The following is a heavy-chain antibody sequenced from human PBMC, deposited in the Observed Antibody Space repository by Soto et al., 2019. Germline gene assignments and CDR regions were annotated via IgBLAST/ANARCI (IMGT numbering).Heavy chain of an antibody. J-gene: IGHJ4*02. CDR2: ISGGGSNT. CDR3: AKDQNRAHDY. Sequence: EVQLLESGGGLVQPGGSLRLSCAASGFTFSSYAMSWVRQAPGRGLEWVSTISGGGSNTYYADSVKGRFTISRDNSKNTLYLQMNSLRAEDTAVYYCAKDQNRAHDYWGQGTLVTVSS. V-gene: IGHV3-23*01. CDR1: GFTFSSYA.